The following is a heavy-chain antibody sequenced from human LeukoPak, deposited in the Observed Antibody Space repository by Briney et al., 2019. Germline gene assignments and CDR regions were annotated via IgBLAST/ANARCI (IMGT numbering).Heavy chain of an antibody. Sequence: PSETLSLTCTVSGYSISSGYYWGWIRQPPGKGPEWIGSIYHSGSTYYNPSLKSRVTISVDTSKNQFSLKLSSVTAADTAVYYCARARRGKTAPLGFDPWGQGTLVTVSS. V-gene: IGHV4-38-2*02. D-gene: IGHD3-16*01. CDR3: ARARRGKTAPLGFDP. CDR2: IYHSGST. J-gene: IGHJ5*02. CDR1: GYSISSGYY.